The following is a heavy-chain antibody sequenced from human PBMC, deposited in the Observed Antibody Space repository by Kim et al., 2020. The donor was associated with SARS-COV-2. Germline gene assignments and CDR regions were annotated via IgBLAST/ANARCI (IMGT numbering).Heavy chain of an antibody. J-gene: IGHJ4*02. CDR3: AKGIGNTMIVVVIGRGFDYYFDD. CDR2: ISGSGGRT. V-gene: IGHV3-23*01. CDR1: GFTFSSYA. Sequence: GGSLRLSCAASGFTFSSYAMSWVRQAPGKGLEWVSAISGSGGRTYYADSVKGRFTISRDNSKNTLYLQMNSLRAEDTAVYYCAKGIGNTMIVVVIGRGFDYYFDDWGQGTLVTVSS. D-gene: IGHD3-22*01.